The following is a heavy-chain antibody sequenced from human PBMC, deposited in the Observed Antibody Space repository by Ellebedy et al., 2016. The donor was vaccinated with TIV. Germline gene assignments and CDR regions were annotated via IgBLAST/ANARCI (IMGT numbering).Heavy chain of an antibody. CDR1: GYTFTIYF. CDR2: INPCTGGT. Sequence: AASVKVSCKASGYTFTIYFIHWVRQAPGQGLEWMGWINPCTGGTNYAQKFQGRVTMTRDTSISTAFMEMRRLRSDDTAVYYCARVVVAAIGDWGQGTLVTVSS. J-gene: IGHJ4*02. CDR3: ARVVVAAIGD. V-gene: IGHV1-2*02. D-gene: IGHD5-12*01.